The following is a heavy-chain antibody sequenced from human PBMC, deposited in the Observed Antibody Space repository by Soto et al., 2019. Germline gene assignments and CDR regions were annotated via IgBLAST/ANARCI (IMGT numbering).Heavy chain of an antibody. CDR2: VDPGSGRT. D-gene: IGHD3-22*01. Sequence: QVQLVQSGAEVKKPGASAKVSCKASGYTFTAYYMYWVRQAPGQGLEWLGMVDPGSGRTTYAQKFQGRVNMTRDMSTSTVYMEMSSLRSDDTAVYYCARDLYYYDSSDYYLHYWGQGTVVTVSS. CDR3: ARDLYYYDSSDYYLHY. V-gene: IGHV1-46*01. CDR1: GYTFTAYY. J-gene: IGHJ4*02.